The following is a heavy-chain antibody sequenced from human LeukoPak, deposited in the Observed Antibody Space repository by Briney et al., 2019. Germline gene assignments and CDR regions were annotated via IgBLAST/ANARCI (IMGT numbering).Heavy chain of an antibody. J-gene: IGHJ4*02. CDR1: GDSISSGDYY. CDR2: IYYSGST. D-gene: IGHD2-2*02. Sequence: SETLSLTCTVSGDSISSGDYYWSWIRQPPGKGLEWIGYIYYSGSTLYNPSLKSRVTMSVDTSKNQFSLKLSSVTAADTAVYYCARDGSYCSSTSCYTDWGQGTLVTVSS. V-gene: IGHV4-30-4*08. CDR3: ARDGSYCSSTSCYTD.